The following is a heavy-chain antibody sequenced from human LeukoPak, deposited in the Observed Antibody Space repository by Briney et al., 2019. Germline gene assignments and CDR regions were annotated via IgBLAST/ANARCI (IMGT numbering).Heavy chain of an antibody. J-gene: IGHJ4*02. V-gene: IGHV3-30*18. CDR2: ISYDGSNK. Sequence: GGSLRLSCAASGFTFSSYGMHWVRQAPGKGLEWVAVISYDGSNKYYADSVKGRFTISRGNSKNTLYLQMNSLRAEDTAVYYCAKDDLDYWGQGTLVTVSS. CDR3: AKDDLDY. CDR1: GFTFSSYG.